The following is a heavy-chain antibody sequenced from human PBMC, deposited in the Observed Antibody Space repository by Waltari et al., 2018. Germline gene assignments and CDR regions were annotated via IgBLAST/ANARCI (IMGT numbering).Heavy chain of an antibody. Sequence: QLQRQESGPGLVTASEPLSLTCSLRVFSITTNLPSLGWIRQPPGQGLECIGTISYNGATYSSPSLRSRVTIFRDTAKNQLSLKLGSVTAADTAFYYCATYIGASLGTAAFDVWGQGTMVTVSS. CDR3: ATYIGASLGTAAFDV. V-gene: IGHV4-39*01. D-gene: IGHD5-12*01. J-gene: IGHJ3*01. CDR1: VFSITTNLPS. CDR2: ISYNGAT.